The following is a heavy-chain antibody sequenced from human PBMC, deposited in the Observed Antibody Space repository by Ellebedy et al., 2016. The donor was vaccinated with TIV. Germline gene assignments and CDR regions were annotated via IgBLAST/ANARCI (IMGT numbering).Heavy chain of an antibody. J-gene: IGHJ4*02. CDR1: GFTFSSNW. CDR2: INRDGSSA. D-gene: IGHD7-27*01. V-gene: IGHV3-74*01. Sequence: GESLKISCAASGFTFSSNWMHWVRQAPGKGLVWVSRINRDGSSANYADSVKGRFSISRDNSKNTLYVQMNSLRAEDTAVYYCAKEMKALGAYSDSWGQGTLVTVSS. CDR3: AKEMKALGAYSDS.